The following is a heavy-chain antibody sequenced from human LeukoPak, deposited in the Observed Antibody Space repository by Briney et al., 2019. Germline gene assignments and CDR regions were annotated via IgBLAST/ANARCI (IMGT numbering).Heavy chain of an antibody. J-gene: IGHJ3*02. CDR1: GGTFSTYA. V-gene: IGHV1-69*04. CDR2: IIPIADIT. Sequence: ASVKVSCTVSGGTFSTYAITWVRRAPGQGLEWMPRIIPIADITHYAQKFKGRVTVTADKSTNTTYMELSGLRSEDTAVYYCARDLPFAYHAFDIWGQGTTVAVSS. D-gene: IGHD3-3*01. CDR3: ARDLPFAYHAFDI.